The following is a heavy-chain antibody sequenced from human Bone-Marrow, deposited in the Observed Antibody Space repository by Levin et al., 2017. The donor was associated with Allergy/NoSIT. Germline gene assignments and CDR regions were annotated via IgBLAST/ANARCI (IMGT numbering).Heavy chain of an antibody. V-gene: IGHV3-30*18. Sequence: LSLTCAASGFTFSNFFMHWVRQAPGKGLEWVAVISKDETNKYYTDSVKGRFTISRDNSKKTLFLQMNSLRAEDTAVYYCAKVAYYDARIDYWGHGTLVTVSS. CDR2: ISKDETNK. J-gene: IGHJ4*01. CDR1: GFTFSNFF. CDR3: AKVAYYDARIDY. D-gene: IGHD3-3*01.